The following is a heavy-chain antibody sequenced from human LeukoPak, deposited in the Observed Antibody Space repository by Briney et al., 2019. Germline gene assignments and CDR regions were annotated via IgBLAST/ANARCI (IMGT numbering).Heavy chain of an antibody. Sequence: GRSLRLSCAASGFTFSDYAIHWVRQAPGQRLEWMGWIDAGNGRTKYSQSFQGRLTIIRDTSATTAYMELSGLTSEDTATYYCARGRWTDVVRGSYYFDYWGQGTLVSVST. J-gene: IGHJ4*02. D-gene: IGHD3-10*01. CDR3: ARGRWTDVVRGSYYFDY. CDR1: GFTFSDYA. CDR2: IDAGNGRT. V-gene: IGHV1-3*01.